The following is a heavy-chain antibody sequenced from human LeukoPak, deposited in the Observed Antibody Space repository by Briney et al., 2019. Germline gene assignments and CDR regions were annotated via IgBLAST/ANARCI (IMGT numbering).Heavy chain of an antibody. D-gene: IGHD5-12*01. CDR2: ISYDGSNK. CDR1: GFAFSSYG. Sequence: GGSLRLSCAASGFAFSSYGMHWVRQAPGKGLEWVAVISYDGSNKYYADSVKGRFTISRDNSKNTLYLQMNSLRAEDTAVYYCARDNMATIWSPVFWYWGQGTLVTVSS. V-gene: IGHV3-30*03. CDR3: ARDNMATIWSPVFWY. J-gene: IGHJ4*02.